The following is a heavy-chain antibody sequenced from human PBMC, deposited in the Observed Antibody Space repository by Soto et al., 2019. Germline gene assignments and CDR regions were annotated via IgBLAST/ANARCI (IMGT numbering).Heavy chain of an antibody. D-gene: IGHD4-4*01. CDR3: AIRSNSQYAMDV. Sequence: GESLNISGNSSRYSFTSNCISLVLQMPGKGLEWMWIIYPGDSDTRYSPSFQGQVTISADKSISTAYLQWSSLKASDTAMYYCAIRSNSQYAMDVWGQGTTVTVSS. J-gene: IGHJ6*02. V-gene: IGHV5-51*01. CDR1: RYSFTSNC. CDR2: IYPGDSDT.